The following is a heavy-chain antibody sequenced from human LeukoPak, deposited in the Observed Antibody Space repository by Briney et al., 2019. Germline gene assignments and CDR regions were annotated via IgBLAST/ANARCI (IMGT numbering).Heavy chain of an antibody. CDR3: ARSHSVVTPLLIAY. CDR2: IYYSGST. Sequence: SETLSLTCTVSGGSISSSSYYWGWIRQPPGKGLEWIGSIYYSGSTYYNPSLKSRVTISVDTSKNQFSLKLSSVTAADTAVYYCARSHSVVTPLLIAYWGQGTLVTVSS. V-gene: IGHV4-39*07. CDR1: GGSISSSSYY. D-gene: IGHD4-23*01. J-gene: IGHJ4*02.